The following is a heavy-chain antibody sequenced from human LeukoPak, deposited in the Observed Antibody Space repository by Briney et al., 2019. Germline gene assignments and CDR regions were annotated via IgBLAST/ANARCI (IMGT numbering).Heavy chain of an antibody. D-gene: IGHD3-3*01. CDR1: GVSSCSYC. Sequence: SSVTLSLTCTASGVSSCSYCWSWLRQPPGMGLEWIGFIYYSGSTNYNPSLKSRVTISVDTSKNQFSLKLSSVTAADTAVYYCAREEANSDFWSDYYTGGAFDIWGQGTMVTVSS. V-gene: IGHV4-59*01. CDR3: AREEANSDFWSDYYTGGAFDI. CDR2: IYYSGST. J-gene: IGHJ3*02.